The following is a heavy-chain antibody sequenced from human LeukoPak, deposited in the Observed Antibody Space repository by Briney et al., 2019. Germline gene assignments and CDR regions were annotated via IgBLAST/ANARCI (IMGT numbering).Heavy chain of an antibody. J-gene: IGHJ4*02. D-gene: IGHD6-19*01. CDR1: GYTVSSNF. CDR2: LYSGGNT. V-gene: IGHV3-53*01. Sequence: GGSLRLSCAASGYTVSSNFMSWVRQAPGKGLEWISVLYSGGNTYYADSVKGRFTISRDNSENTLFLQMNSLRAEDTAVYYCARGISSSGWLDYWGQGTLVTVSS. CDR3: ARGISSSGWLDY.